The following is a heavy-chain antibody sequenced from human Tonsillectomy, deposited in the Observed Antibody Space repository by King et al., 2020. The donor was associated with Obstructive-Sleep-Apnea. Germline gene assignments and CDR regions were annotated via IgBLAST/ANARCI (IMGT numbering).Heavy chain of an antibody. D-gene: IGHD3-10*01. CDR2: IIPILGIA. CDR1: GGTFSSYA. J-gene: IGHJ6*02. V-gene: IGHV1-69*04. Sequence: QIQLVQSGAEVKKPGSSVKVSCKASGGTFSSYAISWVRQAPGQGLEWMGRIIPILGIANYAQKFQGRVTITADKSTSTAYMELSSLRSEDTAVYYCARPPDYYGSGSYYNAYYYGMDVWGQGTTVTVSS. CDR3: ARPPDYYGSGSYYNAYYYGMDV.